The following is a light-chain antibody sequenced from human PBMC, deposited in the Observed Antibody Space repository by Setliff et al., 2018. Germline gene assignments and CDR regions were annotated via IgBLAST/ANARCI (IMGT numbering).Light chain of an antibody. CDR3: SSYAGSNNYV. Sequence: ALTQPPSASGSPGQSVTISCTGTSSDVGGYNYVSWYQQHPGKAPKLMIYEVSKRPSGVPDRFSGSKSGNTASLTVSGLQAEDWADYYRSSYAGSNNYVFGTGTKVTVL. CDR1: SSDVGGYNY. CDR2: EVS. J-gene: IGLJ1*01. V-gene: IGLV2-8*01.